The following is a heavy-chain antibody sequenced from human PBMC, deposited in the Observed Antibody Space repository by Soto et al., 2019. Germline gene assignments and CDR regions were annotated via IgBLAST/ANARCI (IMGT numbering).Heavy chain of an antibody. D-gene: IGHD3-3*01. V-gene: IGHV3-33*01. CDR3: ARNGRITIFGVGDAFDI. CDR1: GFTFSSYG. CDR2: IWYDGSNK. J-gene: IGHJ3*02. Sequence: QVQLVESGGGVVQPGRSLRLSCAASGFTFSSYGMHWVRQAPGKGLEWVAVIWYDGSNKYYADSVKGRFTISRDNSKNRLYLPMNILRAEDTAVYYCARNGRITIFGVGDAFDIWGQGTMVTVSS.